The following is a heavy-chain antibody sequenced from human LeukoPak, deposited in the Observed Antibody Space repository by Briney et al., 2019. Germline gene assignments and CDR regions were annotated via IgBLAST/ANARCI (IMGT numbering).Heavy chain of an antibody. J-gene: IGHJ4*02. Sequence: GRSLRLSCAASGFTFSSYGMHWVRQAPGKGLELVAVIWYDGSNKYYADSVKGRFTISRDNSKNTLYLQMNSLRAEDTAVYYCAKPRGALLSYFDYWGQGTLVTVSS. CDR3: AKPRGALLSYFDY. CDR1: GFTFSSYG. V-gene: IGHV3-33*06. CDR2: IWYDGSNK. D-gene: IGHD1-26*01.